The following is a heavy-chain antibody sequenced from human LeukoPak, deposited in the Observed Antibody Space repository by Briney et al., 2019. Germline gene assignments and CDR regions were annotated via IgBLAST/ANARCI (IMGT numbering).Heavy chain of an antibody. CDR3: ARAAYASSSDS. J-gene: IGHJ4*02. D-gene: IGHD6-6*01. Sequence: GGSLRLSCAASGFTVSSNYMSWVRQAPAKGLEWVSVIYSGGSTYYADSVKGRFTISRDNAKNSLYLQMDSLRAEDTAVYYCARAAYASSSDSWGQGTLVTVSS. V-gene: IGHV3-66*01. CDR1: GFTVSSNY. CDR2: IYSGGST.